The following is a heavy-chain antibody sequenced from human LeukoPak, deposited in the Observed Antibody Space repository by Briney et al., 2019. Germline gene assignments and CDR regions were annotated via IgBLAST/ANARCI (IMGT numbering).Heavy chain of an antibody. Sequence: GGSLRLSCAASGFTFSSYAMSWVRQAPGKGLEWVSAISGSGGSTYYADSVKGRFTISRDSSKNTLYLQMNSLRAEDTAVYYCAKDGGGYDILTGYYTKYYFDYWGQGTLVTVSS. CDR3: AKDGGGYDILTGYYTKYYFDY. V-gene: IGHV3-23*01. J-gene: IGHJ4*02. CDR2: ISGSGGST. D-gene: IGHD3-9*01. CDR1: GFTFSSYA.